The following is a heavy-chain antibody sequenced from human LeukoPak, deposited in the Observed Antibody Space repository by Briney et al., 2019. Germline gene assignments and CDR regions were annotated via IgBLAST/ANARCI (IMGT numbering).Heavy chain of an antibody. D-gene: IGHD3-16*02. CDR1: GFTFSDYY. CDR3: VREGEGVSDAFDV. J-gene: IGHJ3*01. V-gene: IGHV3-11*01. CDR2: ISSSGSTI. Sequence: GGSLRLSCAASGFTFSDYYMSWIRQAPGKGLEWVSYISSSGSTIYYADSVKGRLTISRDNAKNSLYVQMNSLRAEDTAVYYCVREGEGVSDAFDVWGQGTMVSVSS.